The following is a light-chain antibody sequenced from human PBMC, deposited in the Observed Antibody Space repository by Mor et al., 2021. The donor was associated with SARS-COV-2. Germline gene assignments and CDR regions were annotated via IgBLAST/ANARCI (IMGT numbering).Light chain of an antibody. CDR1: NSNIGNNN. CDR2: IND. J-gene: IGLJ3*02. V-gene: IGLV1-51*02. CDR3: GSWDSSMSAFWV. Sequence: GSNSNIGNNNVKWHQFVPGSAPKLLIYINDQRPLGAPERFSAYKYGTSASLAITGLQTGDEADYYCGSWDSSMSAFWVFGGGT.